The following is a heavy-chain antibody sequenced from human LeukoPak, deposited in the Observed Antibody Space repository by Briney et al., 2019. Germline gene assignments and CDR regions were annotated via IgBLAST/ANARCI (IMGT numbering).Heavy chain of an antibody. CDR2: INPNSGGT. CDR1: GYTFTGYY. D-gene: IGHD6-6*01. CDR3: AREWIAARLDCLGY. Sequence: ASVKVSCKASGYTFTGYYMHWVRQAPGQGLEWMGWINPNSGGTNYEQKFQGRVTMTRDTSISTAYMELSRLRSDDTAVYYCAREWIAARLDCLGYWGQGTLVTVSS. V-gene: IGHV1-2*02. J-gene: IGHJ4*02.